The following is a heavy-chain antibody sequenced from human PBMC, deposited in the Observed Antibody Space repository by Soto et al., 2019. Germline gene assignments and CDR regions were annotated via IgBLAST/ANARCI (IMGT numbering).Heavy chain of an antibody. CDR1: GGTFSSYA. CDR3: ARDGQRSGTGYNWFDP. V-gene: IGHV1-69*13. CDR2: IIPIFGTA. Sequence: GASVKVSCKASGGTFSSYAISWVRQAPGQGLEWMGGIIPIFGTANYAQKFQGRVTITADESTSTAYMELSSLRSEDTAVYYCARDGQRSGTGYNWFDPWGQGTLVTSPQ. D-gene: IGHD3-9*01. J-gene: IGHJ5*02.